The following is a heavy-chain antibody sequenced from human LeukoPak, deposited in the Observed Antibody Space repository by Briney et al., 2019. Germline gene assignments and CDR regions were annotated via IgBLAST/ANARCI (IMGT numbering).Heavy chain of an antibody. J-gene: IGHJ4*02. CDR3: AKQGFSC. CDR2: ISGSADNT. Sequence: PGGSLRLSCTASGFTLSSYAMSWVRQAPGEGLEWVSTISGSADNTNYAEAVKGRFTISRDNSKNTMYLQMNSLRAEDTAVYYCAKQGFSCWGQGTLVTVSS. D-gene: IGHD2-15*01. CDR1: GFTLSSYA. V-gene: IGHV3-23*01.